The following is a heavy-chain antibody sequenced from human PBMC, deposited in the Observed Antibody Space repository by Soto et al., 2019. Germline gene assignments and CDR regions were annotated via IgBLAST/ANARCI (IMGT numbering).Heavy chain of an antibody. V-gene: IGHV3-23*01. CDR1: GFTLQNYS. J-gene: IGHJ5*02. CDR2: LIGGHYGT. Sequence: GGSLRLSFTASGFTLQNYSMSWVRQALGKGLEWVSTLIGGHYGTAYSYSVKGRFTVSRDNSKNCLYLQMNSLGVEDTAMYFCAKGKSTGDIDWFDPWGQGSLVTVSS. D-gene: IGHD3-10*01. CDR3: AKGKSTGDIDWFDP.